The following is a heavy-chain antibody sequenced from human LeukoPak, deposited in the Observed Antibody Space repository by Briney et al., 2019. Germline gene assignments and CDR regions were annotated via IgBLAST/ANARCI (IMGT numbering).Heavy chain of an antibody. Sequence: SVKVSCKASGGTFSSYAISWVRQAPGQGLEWMGGIIPIFGTANYAQKFQGRVTITADESTSTAYMELGSLRSEDTAVYYCARGGRGYSYGYFDYWGQGTLVTVSS. D-gene: IGHD5-18*01. J-gene: IGHJ4*02. CDR1: GGTFSSYA. CDR2: IIPIFGTA. V-gene: IGHV1-69*01. CDR3: ARGGRGYSYGYFDY.